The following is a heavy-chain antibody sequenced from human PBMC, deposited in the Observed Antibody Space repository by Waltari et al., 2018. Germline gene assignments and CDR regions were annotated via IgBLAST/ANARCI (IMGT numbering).Heavy chain of an antibody. D-gene: IGHD3-9*01. CDR3: ARLRRYFDWLFVAYDY. CDR2: INHSGST. V-gene: IGHV4-34*01. J-gene: IGHJ4*02. CDR1: GGSFSGYY. Sequence: QVQLQQWGAGLLKPSETLSLTCAVYGGSFSGYYWSWLRQPPGKGLEWIGEINHSGSTNYNPSLKSRVTISVDTSKNQFSLKLSSVTAADTAVYYCARLRRYFDWLFVAYDYWGQGTLVTVSS.